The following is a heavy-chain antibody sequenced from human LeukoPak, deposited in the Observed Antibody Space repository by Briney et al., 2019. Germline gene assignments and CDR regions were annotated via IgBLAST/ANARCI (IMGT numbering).Heavy chain of an antibody. Sequence: ASVKVSCKASGYTFTSYGISWVRQAPGQGLEWMGGIIPIFGTANYAQKFQGRVTITADESTSTAYMELSSLRSEDTAVYYCARWRFGTAPGMDVWGQGTTVTVSS. V-gene: IGHV1-69*13. CDR3: ARWRFGTAPGMDV. CDR1: GYTFTSYG. CDR2: IIPIFGTA. J-gene: IGHJ6*02. D-gene: IGHD3-10*01.